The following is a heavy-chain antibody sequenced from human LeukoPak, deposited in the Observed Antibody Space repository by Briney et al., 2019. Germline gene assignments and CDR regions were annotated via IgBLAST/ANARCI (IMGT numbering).Heavy chain of an antibody. D-gene: IGHD6-13*01. V-gene: IGHV3-43*02. J-gene: IGHJ5*02. CDR3: AKADSSTWYPRDP. CDR2: INEGGDCT. CDR1: GFTFDNYA. Sequence: GGSLRLSCAASGFTFDNYAMHWVRQAPGKGLEWVSLINEGGDCTYYADSVKGRFTIPRDNSKNSLYLQMNSLRTEDSAFYYCAKADSSTWYPRDPWGQGTLVTVSS.